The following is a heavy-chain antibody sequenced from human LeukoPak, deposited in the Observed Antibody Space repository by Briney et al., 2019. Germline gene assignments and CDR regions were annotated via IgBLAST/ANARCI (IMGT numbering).Heavy chain of an antibody. CDR1: GGSISSNSYY. Sequence: SETESLTCTVSGGSISSNSYYWGWIRQPPGKDLEWISTIYYDGTTYNNPSLESRVTISIDTSKNQFSLRLNSVTAADTAVYYCTRAPPYGSGYFDSWGQGTVVTVSS. CDR3: TRAPPYGSGYFDS. D-gene: IGHD3-10*01. J-gene: IGHJ4*02. CDR2: IYYDGTT. V-gene: IGHV4-39*07.